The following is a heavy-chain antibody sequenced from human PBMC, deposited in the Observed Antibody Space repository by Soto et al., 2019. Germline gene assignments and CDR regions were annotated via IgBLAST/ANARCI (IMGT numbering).Heavy chain of an antibody. CDR2: IIPIFGTA. J-gene: IGHJ6*02. CDR3: ARDRKSCSGGSCYGMDV. V-gene: IGHV1-69*01. CDR1: GGTFSSYA. D-gene: IGHD2-15*01. Sequence: QVQLVQSGAEVKKPGSSVKVSCKASGGTFSSYAISWVRQAPGQGLEWMGGIIPIFGTANYAQKFQGRVTITADESTSTAYMELSSLRSEDTAVYYCARDRKSCSGGSCYGMDVWGQGTTVTVSS.